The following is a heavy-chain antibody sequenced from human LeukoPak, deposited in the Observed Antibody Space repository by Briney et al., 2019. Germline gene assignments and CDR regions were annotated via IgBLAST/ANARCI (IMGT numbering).Heavy chain of an antibody. CDR2: ITPILGIA. CDR3: ARDEGSYHGDYFDY. CDR1: GGTFSSYT. J-gene: IGHJ4*02. D-gene: IGHD1-26*01. Sequence: SVKVSCKASGGTFSSYTISWVRQAPGQGLEWMGRITPILGIANYAQKFRGRVAITADKSTSTAYMELSSLRSEDTAVYYCARDEGSYHGDYFDYWGQGTLVTVSS. V-gene: IGHV1-69*04.